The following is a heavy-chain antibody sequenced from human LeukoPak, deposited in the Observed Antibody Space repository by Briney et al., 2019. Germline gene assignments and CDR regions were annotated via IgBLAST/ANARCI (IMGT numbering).Heavy chain of an antibody. V-gene: IGHV5-51*01. D-gene: IGHD3-22*01. CDR3: ARGGQDGSGYYYSLGY. J-gene: IGHJ4*02. CDR1: GYSFSRYW. Sequence: GESLKISCQGSGYSFSRYWIAWVRQMPGKGLECMGIIYPGDSDTRYSPSFQGQVTISADKSISTAYLQWSSLKASDTAMYYCARGGQDGSGYYYSLGYWGQGTLVTVSS. CDR2: IYPGDSDT.